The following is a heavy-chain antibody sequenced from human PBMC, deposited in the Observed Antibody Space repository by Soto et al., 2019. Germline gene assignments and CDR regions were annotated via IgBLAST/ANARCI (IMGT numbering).Heavy chain of an antibody. CDR1: GYTFTSYG. CDR3: ARAVVVVPAAPYYYYGMDA. D-gene: IGHD2-2*01. V-gene: IGHV1-18*01. J-gene: IGHJ6*02. CDR2: ISAYNGNT. Sequence: ASVKVSCKASGYTFTSYGISWVRQAPGQRLDWMGWISAYNGNTNYAQKLQGRVTMTTDTSTSTAYMELRSLRSDDTAVYYCARAVVVVPAAPYYYYGMDAWGQGTTVTVSS.